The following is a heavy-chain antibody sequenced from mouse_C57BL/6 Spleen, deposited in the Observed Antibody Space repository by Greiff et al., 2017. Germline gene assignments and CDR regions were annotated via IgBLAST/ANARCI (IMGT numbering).Heavy chain of an antibody. Sequence: VQLQQSGPELVKPGASVKISCKASGYSFTDYNMNWVKQSNGKSLEWIGVINPNYGTTSYNQKFKGKATLTVDQSSSTAYMPLISLTSEDSAVYYGARQIYYDYDGVLGYWGQGTTLTVSS. D-gene: IGHD2-4*01. V-gene: IGHV1-39*01. CDR3: ARQIYYDYDGVLGY. CDR2: INPNYGTT. J-gene: IGHJ2*01. CDR1: GYSFTDYN.